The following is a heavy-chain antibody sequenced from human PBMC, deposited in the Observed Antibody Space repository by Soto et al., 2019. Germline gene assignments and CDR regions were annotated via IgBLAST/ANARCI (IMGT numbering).Heavy chain of an antibody. Sequence: QVQLVQSGAEVKKPGASVKVSCKASGYTFTNFDINWVRQAPGQGLEWMGWTNPKRGDAGYAQKLQGRVTMTRDTSKSIAYMEVSSLRSEDTAMYYCARINSDCVRTSCHLDYWGQGTLVTVSS. J-gene: IGHJ4*02. CDR3: ARINSDCVRTSCHLDY. CDR2: TNPKRGDA. D-gene: IGHD2-2*01. CDR1: GYTFTNFD. V-gene: IGHV1-8*01.